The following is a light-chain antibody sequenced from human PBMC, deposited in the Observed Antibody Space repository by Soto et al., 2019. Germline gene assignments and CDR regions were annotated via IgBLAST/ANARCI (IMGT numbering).Light chain of an antibody. V-gene: IGKV1-5*03. J-gene: IGKJ3*01. CDR2: KAS. CDR3: QQYNSYSSFT. CDR1: QSISSW. Sequence: DIQMTQSPSTLSASVGDRVTITCRASQSISSWLAWYQHKPGKAPKLLIYKASSLEGGVPSRFSGSGSGTEFTLTISSLQPDDFATYYCQQYNSYSSFTFGPGTKVYVK.